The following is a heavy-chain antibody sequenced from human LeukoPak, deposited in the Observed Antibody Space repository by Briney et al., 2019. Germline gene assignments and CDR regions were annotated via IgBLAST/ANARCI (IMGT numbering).Heavy chain of an antibody. CDR1: GFTFSNYA. V-gene: IGHV3-23*01. CDR3: AKVVAGNIDYYFDY. D-gene: IGHD2/OR15-2a*01. J-gene: IGHJ4*02. Sequence: GGSLRLSCAASGFTFSNYAMSWVRQAPGKGLEWVAGISGTGGSTHYADSVKVRFTISRDNSKNTVYLQMRNLTVEHTAVYYCAKVVAGNIDYYFDYWGQGILVAVSS. CDR2: ISGTGGST.